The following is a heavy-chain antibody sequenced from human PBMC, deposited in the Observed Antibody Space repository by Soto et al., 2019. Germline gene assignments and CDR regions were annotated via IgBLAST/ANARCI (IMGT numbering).Heavy chain of an antibody. Sequence: PGGSLRLSCAAPGFTFSSYSMNWVRQAPGKGLEWVSYISSSTSMINYADSVKGRFTISRDNAKNSLYLQMNSLRTEDTAVYYCARIAWQREYDYWVQGTLVAVSS. J-gene: IGHJ4*02. V-gene: IGHV3-48*01. CDR3: ARIAWQREYDY. D-gene: IGHD5-12*01. CDR2: ISSSTSMI. CDR1: GFTFSSYS.